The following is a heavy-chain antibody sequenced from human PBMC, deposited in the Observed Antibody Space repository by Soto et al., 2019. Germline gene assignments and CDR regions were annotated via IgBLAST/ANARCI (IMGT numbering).Heavy chain of an antibody. Sequence: AXVKVSCKASGYTFTSYDINWVRQATGQGLEWMGWMNPNSGNTGYAQKFQGRVTMTRNTSISTAYMELSSLRSEDTAVYYCARVRYSSSCYSYYTYMDVWGIDNTVTVSS. V-gene: IGHV1-8*01. J-gene: IGHJ6*03. D-gene: IGHD6-13*01. CDR2: MNPNSGNT. CDR3: ARVRYSSSCYSYYTYMDV. CDR1: GYTFTSYD.